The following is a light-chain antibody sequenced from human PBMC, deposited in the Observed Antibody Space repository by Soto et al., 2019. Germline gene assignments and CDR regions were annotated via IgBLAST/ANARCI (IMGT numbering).Light chain of an antibody. V-gene: IGKV2-28*01. CDR2: LGS. Sequence: DIVMTQSPLSLPVTPGEPASISCRSSQSLLHSNGYNCLDWYLQKPGQSPQLLIYLGSNRASGVPDRFSGSGSGTDFTLKISRVEAEDVGVYYCMQALQTPYTFGQGTKVDIK. CDR1: QSLLHSNGYNC. J-gene: IGKJ2*01. CDR3: MQALQTPYT.